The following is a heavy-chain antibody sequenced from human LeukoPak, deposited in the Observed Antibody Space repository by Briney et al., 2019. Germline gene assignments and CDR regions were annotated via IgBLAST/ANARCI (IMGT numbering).Heavy chain of an antibody. D-gene: IGHD6-19*01. CDR3: ARGLAVAGTGFDY. CDR2: IYSGGST. J-gene: IGHJ4*02. Sequence: GGSLRLSCAASGFTVSSNYMSWVRQAPGKGLEWVSIIYSGGSTYYADSVKGRFTISRDNSKKTLYLQMNSLRAEDTAVYYCARGLAVAGTGFDYWGQGTLVTVSS. CDR1: GFTVSSNY. V-gene: IGHV3-66*01.